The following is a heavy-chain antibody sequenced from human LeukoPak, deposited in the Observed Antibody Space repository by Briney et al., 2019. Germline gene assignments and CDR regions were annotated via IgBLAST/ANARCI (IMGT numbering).Heavy chain of an antibody. CDR3: AKGSSSARPYYFDY. J-gene: IGHJ4*02. D-gene: IGHD6-25*01. CDR1: RFTFSNYV. Sequence: GGSLRLSCAATRFTFSNYVMSWVRQAPGKGLEWVSAITGSSDSTWYADSVKGRFTISRDNSKNTLYLQMNSLRAEDTAVYYCAKGSSSARPYYFDYWGQGTPVTVSS. CDR2: ITGSSDST. V-gene: IGHV3-23*01.